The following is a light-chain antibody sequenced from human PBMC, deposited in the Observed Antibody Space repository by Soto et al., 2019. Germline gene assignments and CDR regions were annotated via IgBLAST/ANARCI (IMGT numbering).Light chain of an antibody. CDR2: GAS. Sequence: EIVLTKSPGTLSLSPGERATLSCRASQSVSSSYLAWYQQKPGQAPRLLIYGASSRATGIPDRFSGSVSGTDFTLTISRLEPEDFAVYYCQQYGSSPQTFGQGTKVEIK. J-gene: IGKJ1*01. CDR3: QQYGSSPQT. CDR1: QSVSSSY. V-gene: IGKV3-20*01.